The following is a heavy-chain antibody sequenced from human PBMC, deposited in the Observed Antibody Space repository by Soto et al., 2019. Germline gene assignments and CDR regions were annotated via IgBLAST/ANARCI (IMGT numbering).Heavy chain of an antibody. CDR3: AKVYSYGYGSLDY. V-gene: IGHV3-23*01. CDR1: GFPFRSYA. J-gene: IGHJ4*02. CDR2: ISGSGGST. Sequence: GGSLRLSCAASGFPFRSYAMSWVRQAPGKGLEWVSVISGSGGSTYYADSVKGRFTVSRDNSKNTLFLQMNSLRADDTAAYYCAKVYSYGYGSLDYWGQGTLVTVSS. D-gene: IGHD5-18*01.